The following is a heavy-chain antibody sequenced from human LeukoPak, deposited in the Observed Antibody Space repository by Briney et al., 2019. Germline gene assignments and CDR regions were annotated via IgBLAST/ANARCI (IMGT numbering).Heavy chain of an antibody. V-gene: IGHV1-2*06. Sequence: GASVKVSCKASGYTFTGYYMHWVRQAPGQGLEWMGRINPNSGGTNSAQKFHGRVAMTRDTSISTAFMELTRLRSDDTAVYYCARDYCSSTSCLFDYWGQGTLVTVSS. J-gene: IGHJ4*02. D-gene: IGHD2-2*01. CDR3: ARDYCSSTSCLFDY. CDR1: GYTFTGYY. CDR2: INPNSGGT.